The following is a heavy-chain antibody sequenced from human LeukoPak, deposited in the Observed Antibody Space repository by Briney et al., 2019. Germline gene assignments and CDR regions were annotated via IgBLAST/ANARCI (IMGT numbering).Heavy chain of an antibody. CDR3: ASGLGPGPYYYYYYMDV. V-gene: IGHV1-2*02. CDR2: INPNSGGT. CDR1: GYTFTGYY. J-gene: IGHJ6*03. Sequence: GASVKVSCKASGYTFTGYYVHWVRQAPGQGLEWMGWINPNSGGTNYAQKFQGRVTVTRDTSISTAYMELSRLRSDDTAVYYCASGLGPGPYYYYYYMDVWGKGTTVTVSS. D-gene: IGHD1-14*01.